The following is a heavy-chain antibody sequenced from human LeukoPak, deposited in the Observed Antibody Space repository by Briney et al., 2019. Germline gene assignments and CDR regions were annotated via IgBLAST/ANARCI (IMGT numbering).Heavy chain of an antibody. CDR2: IIPIFGTA. CDR3: VFDSSGYLSRSLPPYFDS. Sequence: GASVKVSCKASGGTLIRYAISWVRQAPGQGLEWMGGIIPIFGTAKYAQKFQGRVTLTTDESTSTAYMELSSLRSEDTAVYYCVFDSSGYLSRSLPPYFDSWGQGTLVTVSS. CDR1: GGTLIRYA. J-gene: IGHJ4*02. D-gene: IGHD3-22*01. V-gene: IGHV1-69*05.